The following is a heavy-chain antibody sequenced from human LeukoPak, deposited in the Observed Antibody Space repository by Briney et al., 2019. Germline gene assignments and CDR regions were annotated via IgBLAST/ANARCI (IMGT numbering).Heavy chain of an antibody. Sequence: TVKVSCKASGGTFTSYAISWVRQAPGQGLEWMGRIIPILGIANYAQKFQGRVTITADKSTSTAYMELSSLRSEDTAVYYCARSPPPTLVTQLEFYFDHWGQGTLVTVSS. V-gene: IGHV1-69*04. J-gene: IGHJ4*02. D-gene: IGHD4-23*01. CDR3: ARSPPPTLVTQLEFYFDH. CDR1: GGTFTSYA. CDR2: IIPILGIA.